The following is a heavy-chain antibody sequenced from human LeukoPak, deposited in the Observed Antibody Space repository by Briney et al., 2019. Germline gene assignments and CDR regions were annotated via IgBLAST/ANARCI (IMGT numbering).Heavy chain of an antibody. J-gene: IGHJ4*02. CDR3: ATLVYSGSRYHFDT. CDR1: NGAVKNYY. CDR2: FLYSGTT. Sequence: SETLSLTCSVSNGAVKNYYWTWIRQPPGQGLEWIGNFLYSGTTTYRASLDSRLIISVDNSKNTVSLKLFSVAAADTAVYYCATLVYSGSRYHFDTWGQGTLVTVSS. V-gene: IGHV4-59*02. D-gene: IGHD1-26*01.